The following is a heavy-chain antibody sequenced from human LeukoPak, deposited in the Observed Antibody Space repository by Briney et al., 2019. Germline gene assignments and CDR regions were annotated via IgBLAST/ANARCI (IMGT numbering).Heavy chain of an antibody. V-gene: IGHV4-59*01. J-gene: IGHJ4*02. CDR2: IYYSGST. D-gene: IGHD3-9*01. CDR3: ARDGDYDILTY. Sequence: PSETLSLTCTVSGGSISSYYWSWIRQPPGKGLEWIGYIYYSGSTNYNPSLKSRVTISVDTSKNQFSLKLSSVTAADTAVYYCARDGDYDILTYWGQGTLVTVSS. CDR1: GGSISSYY.